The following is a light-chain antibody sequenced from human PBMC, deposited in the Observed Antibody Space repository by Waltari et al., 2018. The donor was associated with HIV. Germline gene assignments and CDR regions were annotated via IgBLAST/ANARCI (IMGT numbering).Light chain of an antibody. CDR1: ALPKRY. Sequence: SYELTQPPSVSVSPGQTARITCSGHALPKRYAYWYQQKSGQAPVLVIYEDSKRPSVIPERFSGSSSGTRATLTISGAQVDDEADDYCYSRDSSGNAWVFGGGTKLTVL. CDR3: YSRDSSGNAWV. J-gene: IGLJ3*02. CDR2: EDS. V-gene: IGLV3-10*01.